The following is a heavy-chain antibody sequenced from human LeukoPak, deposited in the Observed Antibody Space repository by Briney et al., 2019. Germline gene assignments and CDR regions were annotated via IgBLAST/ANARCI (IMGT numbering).Heavy chain of an antibody. CDR3: ARDCGSDCSQAFDI. Sequence: GGFLRLSCAASGFTFSNYWMSWVRQAPGKGLEWVADIKQDGTQKYYVDSVEGRFTISRDNAKNSLYLQMNSLRVEDTAVYYCARDCGSDCSQAFDIWGQGTLVTVSS. CDR2: IKQDGTQK. V-gene: IGHV3-7*05. D-gene: IGHD2-21*02. J-gene: IGHJ4*02. CDR1: GFTFSNYW.